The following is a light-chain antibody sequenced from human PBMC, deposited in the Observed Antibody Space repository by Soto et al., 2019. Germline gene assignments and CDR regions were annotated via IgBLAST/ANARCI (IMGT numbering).Light chain of an antibody. V-gene: IGLV1-40*01. Sequence: QAVVTQPPSVSGAPGQRVTISCTGSSSNIGAGFDVHWYQQVPGTAPKLLIFGNNNRPSGVPDRFSGSMSGTSTSLAITGLQAEDEADYYCQSYDTGLSGSIFGGGTKLTVL. J-gene: IGLJ2*01. CDR3: QSYDTGLSGSI. CDR2: GNN. CDR1: SSNIGAGFD.